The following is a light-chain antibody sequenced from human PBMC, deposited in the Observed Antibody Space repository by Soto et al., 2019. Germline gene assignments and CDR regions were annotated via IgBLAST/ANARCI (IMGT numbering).Light chain of an antibody. CDR3: QQYYNTPLT. Sequence: IVMRQSQDSLAVSLGERATIRCKASQNLVYHSNNDSYLAWYQQRRGPRPTQLFYWASTRESGVPDRFSGSGSGTDFSLTISNLQAEDVAIYYCQQYYNTPLTFCGVTKVDI. CDR2: WAS. J-gene: IGKJ4*01. V-gene: IGKV4-1*01. CDR1: QNLVYHSNNDSY.